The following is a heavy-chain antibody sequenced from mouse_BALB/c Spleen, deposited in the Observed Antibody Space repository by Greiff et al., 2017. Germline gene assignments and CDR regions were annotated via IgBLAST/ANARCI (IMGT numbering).Heavy chain of an antibody. J-gene: IGHJ4*01. CDR3: ARLFPYGSSPYYYAMDY. CDR1: GYSFTGYN. CDR2: IDPYYGGT. D-gene: IGHD1-1*01. V-gene: IGHV1-39*01. Sequence: QLQESGPELEKPGASVKISCKASGYSFTGYNMNWVKQSNGKSLEWIGNIDPYYGGTSYNQKFKGKATLTVDKSSSTAYMQLKSLTSEDSAVYYCARLFPYGSSPYYYAMDYWGQGTSVTVSS.